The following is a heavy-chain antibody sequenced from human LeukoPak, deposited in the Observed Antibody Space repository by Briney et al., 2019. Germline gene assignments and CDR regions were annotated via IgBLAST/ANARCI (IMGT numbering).Heavy chain of an antibody. CDR1: GYSISSGYY. CDR2: IYHSGST. J-gene: IGHJ5*02. D-gene: IGHD3-22*01. V-gene: IGHV4-38-2*02. CDR3: ARRVYDSSGYYWFDP. Sequence: SETLSLTYTVSGYSISSGYYWGWIRQPPGKGLEWIGSIYHSGSTYYNPSLKSRVTISVDTSKNQFSLKLSSVTAADTAVYYCARRVYDSSGYYWFDPWGQGTLVTVSS.